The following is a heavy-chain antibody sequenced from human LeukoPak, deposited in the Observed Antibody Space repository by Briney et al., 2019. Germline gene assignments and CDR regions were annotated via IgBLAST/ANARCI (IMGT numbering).Heavy chain of an antibody. CDR2: ISGSGGST. CDR1: GFTFSSYA. Sequence: GGSLRLSCAASGFTFSSYAMSWVRQAPGKGLEWVSAISGSGGSTYYADSVKGRFTISRDNSKNTLYLQMNSLRAEDTAVYYCAKFRAQGWLAYYFDYWGQGTLVTVSS. D-gene: IGHD6-19*01. CDR3: AKFRAQGWLAYYFDY. J-gene: IGHJ4*02. V-gene: IGHV3-23*01.